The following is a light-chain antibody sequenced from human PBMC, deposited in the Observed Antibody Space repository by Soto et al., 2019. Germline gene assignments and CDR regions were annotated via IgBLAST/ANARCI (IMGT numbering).Light chain of an antibody. CDR2: DAY. J-gene: IGKJ5*01. CDR3: QQRHMWPIT. V-gene: IGKV3-11*01. CDR1: QSFRGL. Sequence: EVVLPQSPVTLSLSPWERATLSCRASQSFRGLLAWYQQKPGQAPRLLIYDAYNRATCIPPRFSGSGSGTDFTLTISSLEPEASAVSYCQQRHMWPITFGQGTRLEIK.